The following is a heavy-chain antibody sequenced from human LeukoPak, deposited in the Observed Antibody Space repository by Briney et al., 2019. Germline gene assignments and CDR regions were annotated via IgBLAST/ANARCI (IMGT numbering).Heavy chain of an antibody. V-gene: IGHV3-30-3*01. J-gene: IGHJ4*02. CDR3: ARGRLPYDYYYFDY. D-gene: IGHD6-25*01. CDR2: ISYDGSNK. Sequence: GGSLRLSCAASGFTFSSYAMPWARQAPGKGLEWVAVISYDGSNKYYADSVKGRFTISRDNSKNTLYLQMNSMRAENTAVYYCARGRLPYDYYYFDYWGQGTLVTVSS. CDR1: GFTFSSYA.